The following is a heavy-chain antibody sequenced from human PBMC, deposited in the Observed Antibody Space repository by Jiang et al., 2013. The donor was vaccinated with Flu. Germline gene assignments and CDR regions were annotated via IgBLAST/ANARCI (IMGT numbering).Heavy chain of an antibody. CDR3: ATDGMGLSGSYSQLDY. D-gene: IGHD1-26*01. Sequence: SGAEVKKPGASVKVSCKVSGYTLTELSMHWVRQAPGKGLEWMGGFDPEDGETIYAQKFQGRVTMTEDTSTDTAYMELSSLRSEDTAVYYCATDGMGLSGSYSQLDYWGQGTLVTVSS. CDR2: FDPEDGET. CDR1: GYTLTELS. V-gene: IGHV1-24*01. J-gene: IGHJ4*02.